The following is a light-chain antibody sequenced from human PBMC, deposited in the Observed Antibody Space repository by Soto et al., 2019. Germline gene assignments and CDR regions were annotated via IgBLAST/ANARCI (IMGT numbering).Light chain of an antibody. CDR1: SSDIGDYNY. V-gene: IGLV2-14*01. J-gene: IGLJ3*02. CDR3: SSYTISSTWV. CDR2: EVS. Sequence: QSALTQPASVSGSPGQSITISCTGTSSDIGDYNYVSWYQQHPGKAPKVMIYEVSNRPSGVSYRFSGSKSGNTASLTISGLQAEDEADYYCSSYTISSTWVFGGGTKLTVL.